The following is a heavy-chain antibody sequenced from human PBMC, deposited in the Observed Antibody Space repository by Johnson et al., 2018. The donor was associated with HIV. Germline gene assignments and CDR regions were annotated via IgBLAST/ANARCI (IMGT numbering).Heavy chain of an antibody. V-gene: IGHV3-66*02. CDR3: ARVEAATGLAFDI. CDR2: IYSGGST. CDR1: GFTVSSNY. Sequence: VQLVESGGGLVQPGGSLKLSCVASGFTVSSNYMSWVRQAPGKGLEWVSVIYSGGSTFYADSVKGRFTISRDNSKNTLYLQMNSLRAEDTAVYYCARVEAATGLAFDIWGQGTMVTVSS. J-gene: IGHJ3*02. D-gene: IGHD6-13*01.